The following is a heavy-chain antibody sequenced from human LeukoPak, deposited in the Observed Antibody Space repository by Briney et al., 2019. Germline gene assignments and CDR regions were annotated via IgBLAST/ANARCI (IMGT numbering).Heavy chain of an antibody. CDR3: ARHERGIVVVTLFDY. D-gene: IGHD3-22*01. CDR1: GFSFGTYG. V-gene: IGHV3-20*04. CDR2: INWNGAST. Sequence: GGSLRLSCAASGFSFGTYGMSWVRQVPGKGLEWVSGINWNGASTVYADSVKGRFTISRDNAKNSLYLQMNSLRAEDTALYYCARHERGIVVVTLFDYWGQGTLVTVS. J-gene: IGHJ4*02.